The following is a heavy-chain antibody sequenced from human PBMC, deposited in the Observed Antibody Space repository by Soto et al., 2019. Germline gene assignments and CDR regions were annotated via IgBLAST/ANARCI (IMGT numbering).Heavy chain of an antibody. Sequence: SQTHSLTCAISGDSVSSNSAAWNWIRQSPSRGLEWLGRTYYRSKWYNDYAVSVKSRITINPGTSKNQFSLQLISVTPDDTAVLYCARGGRVYSSSSGLDYWGQGTLVTVSS. CDR1: GDSVSSNSAA. D-gene: IGHD6-6*01. CDR2: TYYRSKWYN. CDR3: ARGGRVYSSSSGLDY. J-gene: IGHJ4*02. V-gene: IGHV6-1*01.